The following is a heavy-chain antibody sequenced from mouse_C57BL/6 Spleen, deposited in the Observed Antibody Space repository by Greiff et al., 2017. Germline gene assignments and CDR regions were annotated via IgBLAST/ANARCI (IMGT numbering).Heavy chain of an antibody. J-gene: IGHJ4*01. CDR1: GYTFTSYD. D-gene: IGHD1-1*01. V-gene: IGHV1-85*01. CDR3: ARGDYYGSRGAIAMDY. Sequence: QVQLKESGPELVKPGASVKLSCKASGYTFTSYDINWVKQRPGQGLEWIGWIYPRDGSTKYNEKFKGKATLTVDTSSSTAYMELHSLTSEDSAVYFCARGDYYGSRGAIAMDYWGQGTSVTVSS. CDR2: IYPRDGST.